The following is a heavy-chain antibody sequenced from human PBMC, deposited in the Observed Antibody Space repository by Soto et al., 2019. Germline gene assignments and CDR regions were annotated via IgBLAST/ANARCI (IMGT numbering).Heavy chain of an antibody. Sequence: LVESGGGLVQPGGSLRLSCAASGFTFSNIWMSWVRRSPGKGPEWVASISPDGGEIYYVDSVKGRFTISRDNTRNSLYLQMNSRRAEDTAVYYCAKGPRWGQGTLVTVSS. CDR2: ISPDGGEI. CDR3: AKGPR. V-gene: IGHV3-7*01. CDR1: GFTFSNIW. J-gene: IGHJ4*02.